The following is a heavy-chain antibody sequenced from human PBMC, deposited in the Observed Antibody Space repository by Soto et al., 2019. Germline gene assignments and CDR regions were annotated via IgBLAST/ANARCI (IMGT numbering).Heavy chain of an antibody. Sequence: GESLKISCAASGFTFSAYDMHWVRQTTGKGLEWVSAIGAADDPYYLGSVKGRFTISRENAKNSLYLQVNSLRAEDTAVYYCARAYSGRLPRRADYYFAMDVWGQGTTVTVS. CDR3: ARAYSGRLPRRADYYFAMDV. D-gene: IGHD2-15*01. J-gene: IGHJ6*02. CDR1: GFTFSAYD. CDR2: IGAADDP. V-gene: IGHV3-13*05.